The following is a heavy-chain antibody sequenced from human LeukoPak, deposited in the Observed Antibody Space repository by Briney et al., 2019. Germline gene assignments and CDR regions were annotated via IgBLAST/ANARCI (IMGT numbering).Heavy chain of an antibody. Sequence: SETLSLTCTVSGGSISSRPYYWGWVRQSPGKGLEWIGTISYSGTTYYNPSLKSRVTISLDTSKNQFSLKLSSVTAAHTAIYYCARDFSSSSSVYYYYYMDVWGKGTTVTVSS. J-gene: IGHJ6*03. D-gene: IGHD6-6*01. CDR1: GGSISSRPYY. CDR2: ISYSGTT. V-gene: IGHV4-39*07. CDR3: ARDFSSSSSVYYYYYMDV.